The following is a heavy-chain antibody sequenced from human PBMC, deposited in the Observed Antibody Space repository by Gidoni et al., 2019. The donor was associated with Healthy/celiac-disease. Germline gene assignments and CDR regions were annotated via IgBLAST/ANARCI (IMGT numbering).Heavy chain of an antibody. CDR3: AKPPPGSSGYYYEENYFDY. D-gene: IGHD3-22*01. J-gene: IGHJ4*02. Sequence: EVQLLESGGGLVQPGGSLRLSCAASGFTFSSYALSWVRQAPGTGLEWVSAISGSGGSTYYADSVKGRFTISRDNSKNTLYLQMNSLRAEDTAVYYCAKPPPGSSGYYYEENYFDYWGQGTLVTVSS. CDR1: GFTFSSYA. V-gene: IGHV3-23*01. CDR2: ISGSGGST.